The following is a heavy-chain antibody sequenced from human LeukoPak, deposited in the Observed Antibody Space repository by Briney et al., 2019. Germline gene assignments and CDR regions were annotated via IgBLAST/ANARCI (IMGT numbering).Heavy chain of an antibody. J-gene: IGHJ5*02. CDR2: IRYDGSNK. CDR1: GFTFSSYG. Sequence: GGSLRLSCAASGFTFSSYGMHWVRQAPGKGLEWVAFIRYDGSNKYYADSVKGRFTISRDNSKNTLYLQMNSLRAADTAVYYCAKGVPAAISNWFDPWGQGTLVTVSS. CDR3: AKGVPAAISNWFDP. V-gene: IGHV3-30*02. D-gene: IGHD2-2*01.